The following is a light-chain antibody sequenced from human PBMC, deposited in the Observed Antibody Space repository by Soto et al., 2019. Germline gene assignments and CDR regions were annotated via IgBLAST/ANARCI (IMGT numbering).Light chain of an antibody. CDR1: SSDIGDYNY. Sequence: QSALTQPASVSGSPGQSITISCTGTSSDIGDYNYVSWYQQHPGKAPKLMIYEVTNRPSGVSNLFSGSKSGNAASLTISGFQAEDEADYYCSSYTSSNSLVFGTGTKLTVL. J-gene: IGLJ1*01. V-gene: IGLV2-14*03. CDR3: SSYTSSNSLV. CDR2: EVT.